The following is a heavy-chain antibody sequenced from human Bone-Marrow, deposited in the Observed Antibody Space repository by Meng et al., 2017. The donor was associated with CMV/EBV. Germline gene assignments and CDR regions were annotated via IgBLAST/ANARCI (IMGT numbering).Heavy chain of an antibody. Sequence: ASVKVSCKASGYTFTSYGISWVRQAPGQGLEWMGWISAYNGNTNYAQKLQGSVTMTTDTSTSTAYMEMRSLRSDDTAVYYCARVKFLKAILGVDAGSMDVWGQGTTVTVSS. CDR1: GYTFTSYG. CDR3: ARVKFLKAILGVDAGSMDV. CDR2: ISAYNGNT. J-gene: IGHJ6*02. V-gene: IGHV1-18*01. D-gene: IGHD3-3*01.